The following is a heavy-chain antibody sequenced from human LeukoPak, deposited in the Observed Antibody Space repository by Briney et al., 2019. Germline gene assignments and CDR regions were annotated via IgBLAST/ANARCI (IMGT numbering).Heavy chain of an antibody. CDR3: VSFYETD. V-gene: IGHV3-74*01. CDR1: GNYW. D-gene: IGHD2/OR15-2a*01. Sequence: GGSLRLSCAASGNYWMHWVRQAPGKGLVWVSHINSDGSWTSYADSVKGRFTISKDNAKNTVYLQMNNLRAEDTAVYYCVSFYETDWGRGTLVTVST. CDR2: INSDGSWT. J-gene: IGHJ4*02.